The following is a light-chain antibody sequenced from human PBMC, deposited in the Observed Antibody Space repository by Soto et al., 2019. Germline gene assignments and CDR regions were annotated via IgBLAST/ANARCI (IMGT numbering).Light chain of an antibody. Sequence: QSALTQPASLSGSPGQSITISCTGTSSDVGGYNYVSWYQQHPGKAPKLMIYEVNNRPSGVSNRFSGSKSGNTASLTISGLQVEDEAEYFCFSSTTTSTHVFGTGTKLTVL. V-gene: IGLV2-14*01. CDR1: SSDVGGYNY. CDR3: FSSTTTSTHV. CDR2: EVN. J-gene: IGLJ1*01.